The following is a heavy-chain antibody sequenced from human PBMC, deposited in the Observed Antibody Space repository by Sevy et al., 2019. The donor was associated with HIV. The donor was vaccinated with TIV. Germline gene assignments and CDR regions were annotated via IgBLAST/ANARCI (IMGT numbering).Heavy chain of an antibody. J-gene: IGHJ3*02. D-gene: IGHD3-22*01. CDR2: IYSGDST. Sequence: GGSLRLSCAVSGFIVSNNYMSWVRQAPGKGLEWVSIIYSGDSTYYADSVKGRFTISRDNSKNTLYLQMSTLRAEDTAVYYCARLSVYYFNSSGYSTTGNAFDIWGQGTMVTVSS. CDR1: GFIVSNNY. V-gene: IGHV3-53*01. CDR3: ARLSVYYFNSSGYSTTGNAFDI.